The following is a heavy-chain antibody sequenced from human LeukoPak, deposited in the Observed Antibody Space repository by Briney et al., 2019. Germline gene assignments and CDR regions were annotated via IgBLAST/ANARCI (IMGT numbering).Heavy chain of an antibody. CDR1: GYTFTGYY. CDR2: INPNSGGT. Sequence: GASVKVSCKASGYTFTGYYMHWVRQAPGQGLEWMGWINPNSGGTYFAQKFQGRVAMTRDTSISTAYMELSRLTSDDTAVYHCARGSYDRETLLGAFDIWGQGTMVTVSS. D-gene: IGHD2-21*02. J-gene: IGHJ3*02. V-gene: IGHV1-2*02. CDR3: ARGSYDRETLLGAFDI.